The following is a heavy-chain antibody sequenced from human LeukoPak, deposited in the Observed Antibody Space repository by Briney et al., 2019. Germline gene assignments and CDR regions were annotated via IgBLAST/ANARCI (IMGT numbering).Heavy chain of an antibody. V-gene: IGHV4-61*02. CDR3: ARDGDSGDYAY. J-gene: IGHJ4*02. D-gene: IGHD4-17*01. CDR1: GGSISSRSYY. CDR2: IYTSGST. Sequence: SETLSLTCTVSGGSISSRSYYWCWIRQPAGKGLEWIGRIYTSGSTNYNPSLKSRVTISADTSKNQFSLKLTSVTAADTAVYYCARDGDSGDYAYWGQGTLVTVSS.